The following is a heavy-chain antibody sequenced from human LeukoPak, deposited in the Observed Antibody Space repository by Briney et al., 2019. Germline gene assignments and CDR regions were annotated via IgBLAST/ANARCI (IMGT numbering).Heavy chain of an antibody. CDR1: EFTFSSYA. V-gene: IGHV3-64*01. CDR3: ARRGAVSGGSDY. CDR2: ISSNGGST. J-gene: IGHJ4*02. Sequence: GGSLRLSCAASEFTFSSYAMHWVRQAPGKGLEYVSVISSNGGSTYYANSVKGRFTISRDNSKNTLYLQMGSLRAEDMAVYYCARRGAVSGGSDYWGQGTLVTVSS. D-gene: IGHD3-16*01.